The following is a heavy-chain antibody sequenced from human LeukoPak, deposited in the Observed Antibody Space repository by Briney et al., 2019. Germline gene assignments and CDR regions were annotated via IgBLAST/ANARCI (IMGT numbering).Heavy chain of an antibody. J-gene: IGHJ4*02. CDR2: IYHSGST. CDR1: DYYISSGYY. CDR3: ATGSQYYYDPLYY. Sequence: PSETLSLTCTVSDYYISSGYYWGWIRQPPGKGLEWIGSIYHSGSTYYNPSLKSRVTISVDTSKNQFSLKLSSVTAADTAVYYCATGSQYYYDPLYYWGRGTLVTVSS. D-gene: IGHD3-22*01. V-gene: IGHV4-38-2*02.